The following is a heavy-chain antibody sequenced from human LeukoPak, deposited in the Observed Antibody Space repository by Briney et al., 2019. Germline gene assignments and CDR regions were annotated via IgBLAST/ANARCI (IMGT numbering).Heavy chain of an antibody. V-gene: IGHV3-30*18. D-gene: IGHD2-8*02. J-gene: IGHJ4*02. Sequence: GRSLRLSCAASGFIFNGFGMHWVRQAPGKGLEWVAFISFDGSNEYYADSVKGRFTISRDNSKNTLYLQMNSLRAEDTAVYYCAKRVVYYFDYWGQGTLVTVSS. CDR2: ISFDGSNE. CDR3: AKRVVYYFDY. CDR1: GFIFNGFG.